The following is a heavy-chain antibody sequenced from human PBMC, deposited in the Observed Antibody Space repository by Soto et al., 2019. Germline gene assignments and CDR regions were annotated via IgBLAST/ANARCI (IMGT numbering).Heavy chain of an antibody. V-gene: IGHV4-30-4*08. Sequence: QVQLQQSGPGLVKPSQTLSHTCTVSGDSISSDYYHWTWIRQSPGKGLEWIGYIHHSGSILYNPSLKSRVTISVDTSKTQFSLPLPSVTAADTAVYFCAREDDGGDSLDVWGQGTTVTVSS. CDR3: AREDDGGDSLDV. CDR1: GDSISSDYYH. J-gene: IGHJ6*02. D-gene: IGHD2-21*02. CDR2: IHHSGSI.